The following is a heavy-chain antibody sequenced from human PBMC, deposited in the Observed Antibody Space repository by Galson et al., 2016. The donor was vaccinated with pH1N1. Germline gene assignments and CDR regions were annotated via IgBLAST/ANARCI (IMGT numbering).Heavy chain of an antibody. J-gene: IGHJ5*02. D-gene: IGHD3-10*01. CDR1: GYIFTNHY. Sequence: SVKVSCKASGYIFTNHYIHWVRQAPGQELEWMGWINPSSGGTKSAQRFQGSVTMTRDTSINTAYMGLSSLTSDDTAVYYCATGSGSSWFDPWGQGTLVTVSS. CDR2: INPSSGGT. CDR3: ATGSGSSWFDP. V-gene: IGHV1-2*02.